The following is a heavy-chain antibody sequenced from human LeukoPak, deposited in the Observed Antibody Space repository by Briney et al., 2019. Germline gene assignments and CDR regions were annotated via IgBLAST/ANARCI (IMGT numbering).Heavy chain of an antibody. CDR3: ARDAYYYGSGSLYYYYGMDV. CDR2: ISSSANTI. V-gene: IGHV3-11*01. CDR1: GFTFSDHY. J-gene: IGHJ6*02. D-gene: IGHD3-10*01. Sequence: GGSLRLSCAASGFTFSDHYMSWIRQAPGKGLEWIPYISSSANTIYYADSVKGRFTISRDNANNSLYLQMNSLRAEDTAMYFCARDAYYYGSGSLYYYYGMDVWGQGTTVTVSS.